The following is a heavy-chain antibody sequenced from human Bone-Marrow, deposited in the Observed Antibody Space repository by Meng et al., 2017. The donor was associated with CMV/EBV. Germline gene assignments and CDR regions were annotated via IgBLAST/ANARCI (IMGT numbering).Heavy chain of an antibody. J-gene: IGHJ5*02. Sequence: SQTLSLTCAISGDSVSSNSATWNWIRQSPSRGLEWLGRTYYRSKWFNDYAPSVQSRITITPDTSKNQFSLQLHSVTPEDTAVYYCARVDAGSGVNWFDPWGQGIRVTVSS. D-gene: IGHD3-10*01. CDR3: ARVDAGSGVNWFDP. CDR2: TYYRSKWFN. V-gene: IGHV6-1*01. CDR1: GDSVSSNSAT.